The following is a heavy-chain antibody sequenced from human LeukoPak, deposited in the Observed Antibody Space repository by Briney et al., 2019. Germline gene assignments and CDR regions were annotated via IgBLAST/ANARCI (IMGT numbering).Heavy chain of an antibody. V-gene: IGHV4-34*01. Sequence: SETLSLTCAVYGESFSAYYWSWIRQPPGKGLEWIGEINHSGSTNYNPSLKSRVTISVDTSKNQFSLKLSSVTAADTAVYYCARRHFDWLLGGYYYYGMDVWGQGTTVTVSS. D-gene: IGHD3-9*01. CDR3: ARRHFDWLLGGYYYYGMDV. J-gene: IGHJ6*02. CDR2: INHSGST. CDR1: GESFSAYY.